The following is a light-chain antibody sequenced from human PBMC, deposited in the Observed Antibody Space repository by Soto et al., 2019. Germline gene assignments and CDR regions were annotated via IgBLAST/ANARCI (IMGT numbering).Light chain of an antibody. CDR3: QSYDSSLRGVV. J-gene: IGLJ2*01. CDR1: SSNIGAGYD. V-gene: IGLV1-40*01. Sequence: QPVLTQPPSVSGAPGQRVTISCTGSSSNIGAGYDVHWYQQLPGTAPKLLIYGNTNRPSGVPDRFSGPKSGTSTSLAITGLQAEDEADYYCQSYDSSLRGVVFGGGTKLTVL. CDR2: GNT.